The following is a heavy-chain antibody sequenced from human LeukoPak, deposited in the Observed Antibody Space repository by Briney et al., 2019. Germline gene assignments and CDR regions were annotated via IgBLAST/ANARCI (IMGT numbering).Heavy chain of an antibody. V-gene: IGHV1-69*05. Sequence: SVKVSCKASGGTFSSYAISWVRQAPGQGLEWMGGIIPIFGTANYAQKFQGRVTITTDESTSTAYMELSSLRSEDTAVYYCARDLSGVVPADLFDYWGQGTLVTVSS. CDR3: ARDLSGVVPADLFDY. D-gene: IGHD2-2*01. CDR1: GGTFSSYA. J-gene: IGHJ4*02. CDR2: IIPIFGTA.